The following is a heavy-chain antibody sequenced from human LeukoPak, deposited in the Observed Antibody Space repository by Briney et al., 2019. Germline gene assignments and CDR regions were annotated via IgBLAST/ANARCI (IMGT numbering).Heavy chain of an antibody. CDR2: ISAYNGNT. Sequence: GALVKVSCKASGYTFTSYGISWVRQAPGQGLEWMGWISAYNGNTNYAQKLQGRVTMTTDTSTSTAYMELRSLRSDDTAVYYCARVNIVVVPAALDRWGQGTLVTVSS. D-gene: IGHD2-2*01. CDR1: GYTFTSYG. J-gene: IGHJ4*02. CDR3: ARVNIVVVPAALDR. V-gene: IGHV1-18*01.